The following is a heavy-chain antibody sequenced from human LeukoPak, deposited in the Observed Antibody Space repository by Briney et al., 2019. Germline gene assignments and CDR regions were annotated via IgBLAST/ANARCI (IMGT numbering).Heavy chain of an antibody. CDR3: ARGSSSSWYFDY. D-gene: IGHD2-2*01. CDR1: GFTVSSNY. CDR2: IHTGGST. Sequence: GGSLRLSCAASGFTVSSNYMSWVRQAPGKGLQWVSVIHTGGSTYYADSVKGRFTISRQNFKNTLYLQMNSLTPEDTAVYYCARGSSSSWYFDYWGQGTLVTVSS. J-gene: IGHJ4*02. V-gene: IGHV3-53*04.